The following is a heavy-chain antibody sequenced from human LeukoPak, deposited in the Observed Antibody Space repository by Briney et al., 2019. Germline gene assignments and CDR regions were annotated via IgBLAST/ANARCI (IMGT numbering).Heavy chain of an antibody. CDR1: GLTFSSHW. D-gene: IGHD2-21*02. V-gene: IGHV3-74*01. Sequence: PGGSLRLSCAASGLTFSSHWMHWVRQAPGKGLVWVSRITNDGSSTTYADPVKGRFTISRDNSKDTLFLQMHSLRPGDTAVYYCVREDTPATANYWGQGTLVTISS. CDR2: ITNDGSST. J-gene: IGHJ4*02. CDR3: VREDTPATANY.